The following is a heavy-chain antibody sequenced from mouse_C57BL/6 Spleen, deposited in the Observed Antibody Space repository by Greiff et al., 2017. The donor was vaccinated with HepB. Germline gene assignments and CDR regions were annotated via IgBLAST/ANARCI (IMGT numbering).Heavy chain of an antibody. Sequence: EVKLMESGGGLVKPGGSLKLSCAASGFTFSDYGMHWVRQAPEKGLEWVAYISSGSSTIYYADTVKGRFTISRDNAKNTLFLQMTSLRSEDTAMYYCARGHYYGSSGGYFDYWGQGTTLTVSS. CDR3: ARGHYYGSSGGYFDY. D-gene: IGHD1-1*01. J-gene: IGHJ2*01. CDR1: GFTFSDYG. CDR2: ISSGSSTI. V-gene: IGHV5-17*01.